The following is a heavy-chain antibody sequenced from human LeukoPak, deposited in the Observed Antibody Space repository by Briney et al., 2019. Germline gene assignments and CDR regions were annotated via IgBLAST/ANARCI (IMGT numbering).Heavy chain of an antibody. J-gene: IGHJ4*02. CDR1: GFSFNYYA. CDR2: ISDDGIKK. Sequence: GGSLRLSCAASGFSFNYYAMHWVRQAPGKGLEWVALISDDGIKKYYADSMKGRFTISRDNSKKSLYLQMSSLRAEDTAVYYCAKDLRGGYRYQPDYWGQGTLVTVSS. V-gene: IGHV3-30*18. D-gene: IGHD5-12*01. CDR3: AKDLRGGYRYQPDY.